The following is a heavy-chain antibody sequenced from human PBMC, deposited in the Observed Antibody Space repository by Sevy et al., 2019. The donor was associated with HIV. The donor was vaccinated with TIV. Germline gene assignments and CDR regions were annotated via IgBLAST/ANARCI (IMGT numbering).Heavy chain of an antibody. CDR2: ISYDGSSK. D-gene: IGHD2-2*01. V-gene: IGHV3-30-3*01. CDR1: GFTFSSFA. Sequence: GGSLRLSCAASGFTFSSFAMHWVRQAPGKGLEWVAVISYDGSSKHYPDSVKGRFTTSRDNAKNTLYLQMNRLRPEDTAVYFCAILGVDCVSTNCYGMRSLSFDFWGQGTLVTVSS. J-gene: IGHJ4*02. CDR3: AILGVDCVSTNCYGMRSLSFDF.